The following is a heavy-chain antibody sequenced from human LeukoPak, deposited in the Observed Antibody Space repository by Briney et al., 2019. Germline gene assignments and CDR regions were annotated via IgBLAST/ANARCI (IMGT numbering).Heavy chain of an antibody. D-gene: IGHD1-1*01. CDR1: GFTFTNAW. CDR2: IKSKTDSGTT. CDR3: TTGTV. Sequence: GGSLRLPCAASGFTFTNAWMGWVRQAPGKGLEWVGRIKSKTDSGTTDYAAPVKGRFTISRDDSKKTLYLQMNSLKTEDTAVYYCTTGTVWGQGTLVTVSS. J-gene: IGHJ4*02. V-gene: IGHV3-15*01.